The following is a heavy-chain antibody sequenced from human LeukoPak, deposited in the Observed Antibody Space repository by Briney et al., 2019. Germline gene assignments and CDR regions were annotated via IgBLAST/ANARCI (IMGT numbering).Heavy chain of an antibody. V-gene: IGHV4-4*02. CDR3: ARLPTGYSYGSHYYYGMDV. J-gene: IGHJ6*02. CDR1: GGSISSSNW. Sequence: SETLSLTCAVSGGSISSSNWWSWVRQPPGKGLEWIGEIYHSGSTNYNPSLKSRVTISVDKSKNQFSLKLSSVTAADTAVYYCARLPTGYSYGSHYYYGMDVWGQGTTVTVSS. D-gene: IGHD5-18*01. CDR2: IYHSGST.